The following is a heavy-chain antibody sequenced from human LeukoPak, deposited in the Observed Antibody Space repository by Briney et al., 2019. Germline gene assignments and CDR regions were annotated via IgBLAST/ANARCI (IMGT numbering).Heavy chain of an antibody. D-gene: IGHD6-19*01. CDR1: GFTFSSYA. CDR2: ISGSGTSA. V-gene: IGHV3-23*01. Sequence: GGSLRLSCAASGFTFSSYAMSWVRQAPGKGLEWVSGISGSGTSAYHADSVKGRFTISRDNSKNTLYLQMNSLRAEDTALYCCARELRIAVAGTKDYWGQGTLVTVSS. CDR3: ARELRIAVAGTKDY. J-gene: IGHJ4*02.